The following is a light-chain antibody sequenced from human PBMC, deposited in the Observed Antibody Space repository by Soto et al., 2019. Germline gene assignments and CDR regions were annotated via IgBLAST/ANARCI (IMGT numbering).Light chain of an antibody. CDR2: AAS. Sequence: DIQMTQSPTSLSASVGDSVSITFRASQSIRSHLNWYQQKPGKAPKLLIYAASSLQSGVPSRFSGSGSGTDFTLTIRVLQPEDFATYYCHQSSGSSDWAFGKGTKVEIK. V-gene: IGKV1-39*01. CDR3: HQSSGSSDWA. J-gene: IGKJ1*01. CDR1: QSIRSH.